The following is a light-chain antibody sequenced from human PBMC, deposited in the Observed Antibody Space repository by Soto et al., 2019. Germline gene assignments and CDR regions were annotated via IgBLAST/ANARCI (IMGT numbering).Light chain of an antibody. J-gene: IGKJ1*01. CDR2: GAS. Sequence: EIVLTQSPGTLSLSPGERATLSCRASQSVSSSFLAWYQQKPGQAPRPLIYGASSRATGIPDRFSGSGSGTDFTLTISRLEPEYFAVYYCQQYDSSPWTFGQGTKVEIK. V-gene: IGKV3-20*01. CDR1: QSVSSSF. CDR3: QQYDSSPWT.